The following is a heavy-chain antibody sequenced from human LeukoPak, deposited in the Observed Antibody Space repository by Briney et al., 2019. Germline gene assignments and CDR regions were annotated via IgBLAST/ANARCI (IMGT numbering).Heavy chain of an antibody. Sequence: GGSLRLSCEASGFTFGSHAMYWVRQAPGKGLEWVAGIFGSGGSPHYADSVKGRFIISRDTSKNTVYLQMNSLRVEDTAVYFCAKRGIVIRAVIIIGFHKEAYYFDYWGQGILVTVSS. V-gene: IGHV3-23*01. CDR3: AKRGIVIRAVIIIGFHKEAYYFDY. D-gene: IGHD3-10*01. CDR1: GFTFGSHA. CDR2: IFGSGGSP. J-gene: IGHJ4*02.